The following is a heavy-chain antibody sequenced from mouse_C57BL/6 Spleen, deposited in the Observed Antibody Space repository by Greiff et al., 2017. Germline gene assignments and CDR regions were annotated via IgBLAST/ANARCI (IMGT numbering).Heavy chain of an antibody. CDR1: GYAFSSYW. CDR3: ARGGITGTYWYFDV. CDR2: IYPGDGDT. V-gene: IGHV1-80*01. J-gene: IGHJ1*03. Sequence: VQLQQSGAELVKPGASVKISCKASGYAFSSYWMNWVKQRPGKGLEWIGQIYPGDGDTNYNGKFKGKATLTADKSSSTAYMQLSSLTSEDSAVYFCARGGITGTYWYFDVWGTGTTVTVSS. D-gene: IGHD4-1*01.